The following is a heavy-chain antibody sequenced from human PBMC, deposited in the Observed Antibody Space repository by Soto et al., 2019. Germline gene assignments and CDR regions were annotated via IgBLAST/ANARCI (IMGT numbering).Heavy chain of an antibody. CDR3: ARWDSYYYGMDV. D-gene: IGHD1-26*01. J-gene: IGHJ6*02. CDR1: GGSIVSYC. CDR2: IYYSGGT. V-gene: IGHV4-59*01. Sequence: SETLSVTWTVSGGSIVSYCWSWIRQPPGKGLEWIGYIYYSGGTNYNPSLKSRVTISIDTSKKQFSLKLSSVTAADTAMYYCARWDSYYYGMDVWGQGTTVTVSS.